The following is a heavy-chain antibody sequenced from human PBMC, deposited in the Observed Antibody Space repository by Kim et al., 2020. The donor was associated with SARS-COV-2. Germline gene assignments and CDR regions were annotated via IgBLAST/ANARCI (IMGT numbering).Heavy chain of an antibody. D-gene: IGHD5-18*01. CDR2: IYHSGST. Sequence: SETLSLTCTVSGYSISSGYYWGWIRQPPGKGLEWIGSIYHSGSTYYNPSLKSRVTISVDTSKNQFSLKLSSVTAADTAVYYCARVPDTAMVKSLWFDPWGQGTLVTVSS. CDR1: GYSISSGYY. CDR3: ARVPDTAMVKSLWFDP. V-gene: IGHV4-38-2*02. J-gene: IGHJ5*02.